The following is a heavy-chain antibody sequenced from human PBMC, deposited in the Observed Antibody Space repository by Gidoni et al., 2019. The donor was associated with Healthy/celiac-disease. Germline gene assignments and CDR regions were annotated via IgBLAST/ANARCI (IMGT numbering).Heavy chain of an antibody. Sequence: QVQLVQSGAEEKKPGASVKVSCKASGYTFTNYAIHWVRQAPGQRLEWMGWINAGGSTKYSQKFQGRVTITRDTSASTAYMELSSLRSEDTALYYCARDLWEWELPSYYFDYWGQGTLVTVSS. CDR3: ARDLWEWELPSYYFDY. D-gene: IGHD1-26*01. V-gene: IGHV1-3*05. CDR1: GYTFTNYA. J-gene: IGHJ4*02. CDR2: INAGGST.